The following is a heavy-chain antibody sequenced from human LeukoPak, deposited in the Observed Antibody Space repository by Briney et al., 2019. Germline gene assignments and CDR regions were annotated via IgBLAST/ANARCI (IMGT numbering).Heavy chain of an antibody. D-gene: IGHD7-27*01. CDR1: GGSFSGYY. J-gene: IGHJ4*02. CDR2: INHSGST. V-gene: IGHV4-34*01. CDR3: TRLHWGSGGSGSFDY. Sequence: SETLSLTCAVYGGSFSGYYWSWIRQPPGKGLEWIGEINHSGSTNYNPSLKSRVTISADTSKNQFSLKLSSVTAADTAVYFCTRLHWGSGGSGSFDYWGQGTLVTVSS.